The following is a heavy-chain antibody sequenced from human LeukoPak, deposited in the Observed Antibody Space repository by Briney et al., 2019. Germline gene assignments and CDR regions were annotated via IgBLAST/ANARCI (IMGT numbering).Heavy chain of an antibody. CDR2: ISSSSSYI. Sequence: GSLRLSCAASGFTFSSYSMNWVRQAPGKGLEWVSSISSSSSYIYYADSVKGRFTISRDNAKNSLYLQMNSLRAEDTAVYYCARAKYSGSYNDYWGQGTLVTVSS. V-gene: IGHV3-21*01. D-gene: IGHD1-26*01. CDR3: ARAKYSGSYNDY. CDR1: GFTFSSYS. J-gene: IGHJ4*02.